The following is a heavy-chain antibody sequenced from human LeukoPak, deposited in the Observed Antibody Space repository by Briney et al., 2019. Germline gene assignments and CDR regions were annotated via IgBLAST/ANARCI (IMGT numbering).Heavy chain of an antibody. CDR1: GFTFSSYA. V-gene: IGHV3-7*03. Sequence: PGGSLRLSCAASGFTFSSYAMHWVRQAPGKGLEWVANIKQDGSEKYYVDSVKGRFTISRDNAKNSLYLQMNSLRAEDTAVYYCAAGWYYYGMDVWGQGTTVTVSS. CDR3: AAGWYYYGMDV. D-gene: IGHD6-19*01. J-gene: IGHJ6*02. CDR2: IKQDGSEK.